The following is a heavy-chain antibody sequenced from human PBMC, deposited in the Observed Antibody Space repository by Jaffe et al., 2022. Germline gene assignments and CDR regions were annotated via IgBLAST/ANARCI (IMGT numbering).Heavy chain of an antibody. J-gene: IGHJ3*02. CDR3: ARASTKLGWFRSDAFDI. CDR2: ISSSGSTI. D-gene: IGHD6-19*01. CDR1: GFTFSSYE. Sequence: EVQLVESGGGLVQPGGSLRLSCAASGFTFSSYEMNWVRQAPGKGLEWVSYISSSGSTIYYADSVKGRFTISRDNAKNSLYLQMNSLRAEDTAVYYCARASTKLGWFRSDAFDIWGQGTMVTVSS. V-gene: IGHV3-48*03.